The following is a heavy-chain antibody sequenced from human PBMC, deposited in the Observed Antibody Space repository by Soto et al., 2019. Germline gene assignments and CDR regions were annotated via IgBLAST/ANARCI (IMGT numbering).Heavy chain of an antibody. Sequence: QVQLVESGGGVVQPGRSLRLSCAASGFTFSSFGMHWVRQAPGKGLEWVAVISYDGSNKYYADSVKGRFTISRDNSNNARYLQMNSLGAEDTAVYSCATDARGSGTPMPYFEYWGQGTLVTVSS. J-gene: IGHJ4*02. CDR2: ISYDGSNK. CDR1: GFTFSSFG. V-gene: IGHV3-30-3*01. D-gene: IGHD5-18*01. CDR3: ATDARGSGTPMPYFEY.